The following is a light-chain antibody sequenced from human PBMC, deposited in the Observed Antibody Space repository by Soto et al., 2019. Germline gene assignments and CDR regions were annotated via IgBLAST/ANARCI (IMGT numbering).Light chain of an antibody. V-gene: IGKV1-5*03. Sequence: DIQMTQSPSTLSASVGDRVTITCRASQSISNWLAWYQQKPGKAPKLLIYKASGLESGVPSRFSGSGSGTDFTLTIRSLQPDDFATYYCQQYNSYSPLTFGGGTKVEIK. J-gene: IGKJ4*01. CDR2: KAS. CDR3: QQYNSYSPLT. CDR1: QSISNW.